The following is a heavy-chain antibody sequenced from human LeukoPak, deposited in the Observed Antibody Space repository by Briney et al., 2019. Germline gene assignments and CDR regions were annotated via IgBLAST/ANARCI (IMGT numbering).Heavy chain of an antibody. V-gene: IGHV1-18*01. CDR2: ISAYNGNT. CDR1: GYTFTSYG. J-gene: IGHJ6*03. D-gene: IGHD6-19*01. Sequence: ASVKVSCKASGYTFTSYGISWVRQAPGQGLEWMGWISAYNGNTNYAQKFQGRVTMTTDTSTSTAYMEMRSLRSDDTAVYYCARTHSNGWYSLGYYYMDVWGNGTTVTVSS. CDR3: ARTHSNGWYSLGYYYMDV.